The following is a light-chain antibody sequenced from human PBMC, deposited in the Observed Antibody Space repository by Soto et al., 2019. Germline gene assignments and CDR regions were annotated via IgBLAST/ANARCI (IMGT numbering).Light chain of an antibody. V-gene: IGKV3-11*01. J-gene: IGKJ4*01. CDR3: QQRSHWPPLT. CDR1: QSVSRH. Sequence: EIVLTQSPVTLSLSPGERATLSCRASQSVSRHLAWYQQKPGQAPRLLIYDTSNRATGIPARFSGSGSGTDFTLTISSLEPEDFAVYYCQQRSHWPPLTFGGGTKVVIK. CDR2: DTS.